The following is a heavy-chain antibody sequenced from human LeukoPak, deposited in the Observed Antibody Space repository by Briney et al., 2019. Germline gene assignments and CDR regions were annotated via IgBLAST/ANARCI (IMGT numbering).Heavy chain of an antibody. CDR2: IDPSDSYT. Sequence: GESLKISCKGSGYSFTSYWISWVRQMPGKGLEWMERIDPSDSYTNYSPSFQGHVTISADKSISTAYLQWSSLKASDTAMYYCARRGNCSSTSCPRGRGYYYYGMDVWGKGTTVTVSS. CDR1: GYSFTSYW. CDR3: ARRGNCSSTSCPRGRGYYYYGMDV. J-gene: IGHJ6*04. V-gene: IGHV5-10-1*01. D-gene: IGHD2-2*01.